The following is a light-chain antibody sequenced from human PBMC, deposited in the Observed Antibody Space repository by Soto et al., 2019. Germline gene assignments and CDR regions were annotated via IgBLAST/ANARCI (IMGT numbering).Light chain of an antibody. Sequence: EIVLTQSPATLSLSPGERATLSCRASQSVRSDLAWYQQKPGQPPRLLIYDVSYRATGVPARFSGSGSGADFTLTIYSLEPEDSAVYYCQQRDSWPLTFGRGTKVEIK. CDR2: DVS. CDR1: QSVRSD. J-gene: IGKJ4*01. V-gene: IGKV3-11*01. CDR3: QQRDSWPLT.